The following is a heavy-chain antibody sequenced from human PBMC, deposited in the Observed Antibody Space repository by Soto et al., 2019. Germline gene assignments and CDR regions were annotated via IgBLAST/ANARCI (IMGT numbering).Heavy chain of an antibody. Sequence: QVQLVQSGAEVKKPGASVKVSCKASGYTFSSFGINWVRQAPGQGLEWVGWVSVYNDDTKYAQNFQGRVSLTTDTSTSTTYMEVGSLGSDDTAVYYCARTCRSGGSCYHEYWGEGTLVTVSS. CDR1: GYTFSSFG. V-gene: IGHV1-18*01. D-gene: IGHD2-15*01. CDR3: ARTCRSGGSCYHEY. J-gene: IGHJ4*02. CDR2: VSVYNDDT.